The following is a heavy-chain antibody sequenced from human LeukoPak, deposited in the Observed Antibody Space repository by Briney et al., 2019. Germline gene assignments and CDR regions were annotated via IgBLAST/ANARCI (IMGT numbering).Heavy chain of an antibody. CDR1: GGSFSGYY. V-gene: IGHV4-34*01. D-gene: IGHD1-26*01. CDR3: ARVRWELSKTDFDY. CDR2: INHSGST. Sequence: SETLSLTCAVYGGSFSGYYWSWIRQPPGKGLEWIGEINHSGSTNYNPSLKSRVTISVDTSKNQFSLKLSSVTAADTAVYYCARVRWELSKTDFDYWGQGTLVTVSS. J-gene: IGHJ4*02.